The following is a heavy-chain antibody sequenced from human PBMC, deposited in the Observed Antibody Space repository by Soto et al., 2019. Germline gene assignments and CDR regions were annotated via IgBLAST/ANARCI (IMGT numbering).Heavy chain of an antibody. V-gene: IGHV3-7*01. CDR1: GFTFSSYW. Sequence: EVQLVESGGGLVQPGGSLRLSCAASGFTFSSYWMSWVRQAPGKGLEWVANIKQDGSEKYYVDSVKGRFTISRDNAKNSLYLQMNSLRAEDTAVYYCARGRHIVVMTGWMYYFDYWGQGTLVTVSS. J-gene: IGHJ4*02. D-gene: IGHD2-21*02. CDR2: IKQDGSEK. CDR3: ARGRHIVVMTGWMYYFDY.